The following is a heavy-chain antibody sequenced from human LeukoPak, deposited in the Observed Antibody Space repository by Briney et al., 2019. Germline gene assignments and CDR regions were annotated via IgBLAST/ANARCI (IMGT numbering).Heavy chain of an antibody. V-gene: IGHV3-21*01. CDR1: GFTFSTYS. D-gene: IGHD4-17*01. Sequence: GGSLRLSCAASGFTFSTYSMNWVRQAPGKGLEWVSSISSSSNYIYYADSVKGRFSISRDDAKNSLLLQMNGLRAEDTAVYYSARDMTTATTCYLQHWGQGTLVTVSS. CDR3: ARDMTTATTCYLQH. J-gene: IGHJ1*01. CDR2: ISSSSNYI.